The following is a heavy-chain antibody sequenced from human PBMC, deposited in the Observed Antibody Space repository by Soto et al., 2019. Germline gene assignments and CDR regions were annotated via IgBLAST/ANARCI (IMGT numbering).Heavy chain of an antibody. CDR3: ARDRIIGTSYSDY. Sequence: GSLSRICTVSSGSTNRFYWSWIRQPAGKGLEWIGRIHSGGTTSYNPSLKSRVTMSLDTSKNQFSLKLTSVTAADTAVYYCARDRIIGTSYSDYWGQG. J-gene: IGHJ4*02. V-gene: IGHV4-4*07. CDR2: IHSGGTT. CDR1: SGSTNRFY. D-gene: IGHD1-7*01.